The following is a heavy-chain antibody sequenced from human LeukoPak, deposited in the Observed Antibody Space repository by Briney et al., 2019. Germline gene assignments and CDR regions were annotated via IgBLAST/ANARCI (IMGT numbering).Heavy chain of an antibody. CDR3: ARDGGSYCFLCSWFDP. Sequence: ASVKVSCKASGYTFTSYGISWVRQAPGQGLEWMGWISAYNGNTNYAQKLQGRVTMTTDTSTSTAYMELRSLRSDDTAVYYCARDGGSYCFLCSWFDPWGQGTLVTVSS. CDR2: ISAYNGNT. V-gene: IGHV1-18*01. D-gene: IGHD1-26*01. J-gene: IGHJ5*02. CDR1: GYTFTSYG.